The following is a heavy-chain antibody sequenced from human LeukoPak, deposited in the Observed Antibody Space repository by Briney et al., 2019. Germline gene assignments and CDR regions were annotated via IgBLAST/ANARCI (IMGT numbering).Heavy chain of an antibody. J-gene: IGHJ4*02. CDR1: GFTFSSYA. D-gene: IGHD3-10*01. CDR3: ARTSPLMVRGVITTFFDY. CDR2: ISYDGSNK. Sequence: TGGSLRLSCAASGFTFSSYAMHWVRQAPGKGLEWVAVISYDGSNKYYADSVKGRFTISRDNSKNTLYLQMNSLRAEDTAVYYCARTSPLMVRGVITTFFDYWGQGTLVTVSS. V-gene: IGHV3-30*14.